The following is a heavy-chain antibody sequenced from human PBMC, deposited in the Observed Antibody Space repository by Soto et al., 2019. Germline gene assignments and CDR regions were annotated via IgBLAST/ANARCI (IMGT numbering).Heavy chain of an antibody. CDR1: GYTFTGYY. Sequence: ASVKVSCKASGYTFTGYYIHWVRQAPGQGLEWMEWINPNSGATNQAQKFQGRVTMARDTSISTAYMELSRLTSDDTAVYYCARDAVSTIGDFDYWGQGTLVTVSS. CDR2: INPNSGAT. J-gene: IGHJ4*02. V-gene: IGHV1-2*02. CDR3: ARDAVSTIGDFDY. D-gene: IGHD5-12*01.